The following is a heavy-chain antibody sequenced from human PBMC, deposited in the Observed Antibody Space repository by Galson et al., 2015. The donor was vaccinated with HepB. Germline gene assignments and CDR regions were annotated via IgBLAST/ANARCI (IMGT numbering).Heavy chain of an antibody. J-gene: IGHJ6*02. CDR3: ARRGSWEFYYGMDV. CDR1: GLNVANNY. D-gene: IGHD2-15*01. Sequence: SLRLSCAASGLNVANNYMNWVRQAPGKGLEWVSVIYGGGTTYNADAVRGRFTISRDNFRNTLYLQMNSLRAEDTAVYYCARRGSWEFYYGMDVWGQGTTVTVSS. V-gene: IGHV3-53*01. CDR2: IYGGGTT.